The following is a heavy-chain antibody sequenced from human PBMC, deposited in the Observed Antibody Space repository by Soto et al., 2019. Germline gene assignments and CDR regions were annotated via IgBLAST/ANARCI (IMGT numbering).Heavy chain of an antibody. CDR2: ISTSSSTI. J-gene: IGHJ4*02. CDR1: GFTFSSYS. D-gene: IGHD3-10*01. Sequence: EVQLVESGGGLVQPGGSLRLSCAASGFTFSSYSMNWVRQAPGKGLEWVSYISTSSSTIYYADSVKGRFTISRDNAKNSLYLQMNSLRAEDTAVYYCARARSTGIGFALEYWGQGTLDTVSS. V-gene: IGHV3-48*01. CDR3: ARARSTGIGFALEY.